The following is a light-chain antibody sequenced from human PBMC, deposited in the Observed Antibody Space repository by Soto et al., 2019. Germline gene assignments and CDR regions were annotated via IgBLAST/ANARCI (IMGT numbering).Light chain of an antibody. CDR3: SSNTCRSTLGV. J-gene: IGLJ2*01. Sequence: QSALTQPASVSGSPGQSITISCTGAYSDIGGYNYVSWYQQHPGKAPKLMIYDVTNRPSGVSYRVSGSKSGITTSLTIAGLQAEDEADYDCSSNTCRSTLGVFGRGTKLTVL. CDR2: DVT. V-gene: IGLV2-14*03. CDR1: YSDIGGYNY.